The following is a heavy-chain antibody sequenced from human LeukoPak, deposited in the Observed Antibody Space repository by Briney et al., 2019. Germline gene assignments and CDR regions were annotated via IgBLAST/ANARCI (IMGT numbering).Heavy chain of an antibody. V-gene: IGHV3-7*01. CDR1: GFTFSSSW. Sequence: QPGGSLRLSCAASGFTFSSSWVSWVRQAPGKGLEWVANIKEDGSAKYYVDSVKGRLTISRDNAKNSLYLQMNSLRAEDTAVYYCANIFPPSDIWFGELFNWFDPWGQGTLVTVSS. CDR3: ANIFPPSDIWFGELFNWFDP. CDR2: IKEDGSAK. D-gene: IGHD3-10*01. J-gene: IGHJ5*02.